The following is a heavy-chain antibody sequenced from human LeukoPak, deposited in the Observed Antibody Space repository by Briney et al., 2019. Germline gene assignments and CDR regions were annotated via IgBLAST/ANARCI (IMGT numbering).Heavy chain of an antibody. Sequence: GESLRLSCAASGFTFHNYGMSWVRQVPGKGLEWVSGINWSGDSSSYADSVKGRFTVSRDNAQNSLYLQTNSLRAEDTALYFCARDDVSSTISPPYYMDVWGEGITVTVSS. J-gene: IGHJ6*03. CDR2: INWSGDSS. D-gene: IGHD2-2*01. CDR1: GFTFHNYG. V-gene: IGHV3-20*04. CDR3: ARDDVSSTISPPYYMDV.